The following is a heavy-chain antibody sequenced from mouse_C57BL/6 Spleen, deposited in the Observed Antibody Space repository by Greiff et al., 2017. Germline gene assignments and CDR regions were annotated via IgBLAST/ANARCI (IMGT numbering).Heavy chain of an antibody. CDR1: GYAFSSYG. D-gene: IGHD2-5*01. J-gene: IGHJ3*01. CDR2: IDPGDGDT. CDR3: ARSYSNGSPWFAY. V-gene: IGHV1-80*01. Sequence: VQLQQSGAELVKPGASVKISCKASGYAFSSYGLNWVKQRPGKGLEWIGQIDPGDGDTNYNGKFKGKATLTADKSSSTAYMQLSSLTSEDSAVYFCARSYSNGSPWFAYWGQGTLVTVSA.